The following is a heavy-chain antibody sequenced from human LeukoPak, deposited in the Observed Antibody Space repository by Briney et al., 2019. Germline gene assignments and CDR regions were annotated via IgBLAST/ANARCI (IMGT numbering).Heavy chain of an antibody. CDR2: IIPIFGTA. J-gene: IGHJ5*02. CDR3: ARGHRGPIYRSSTSCRELNWFDP. V-gene: IGHV1-69*05. Sequence: ASVKVSCKASGGTFSSYAISWVRQAPGQGLEWMGGIIPIFGTANYAQKFQGRVTITTDESTSTAYMELSSLRSEDTAVYYCARGHRGPIYRSSTSCRELNWFDPWGQGTLVTVSS. D-gene: IGHD2-2*01. CDR1: GGTFSSYA.